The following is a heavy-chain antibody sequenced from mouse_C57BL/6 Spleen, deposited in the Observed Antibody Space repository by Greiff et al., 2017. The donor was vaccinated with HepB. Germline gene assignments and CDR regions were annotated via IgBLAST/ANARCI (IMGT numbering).Heavy chain of an antibody. J-gene: IGHJ4*01. Sequence: EVHLVESGGGLVKPGGSLKLSCAASGFTFSDYGMHWVRQAPEKGLEWVAYISSGSSTIYYADTVKGRFTISRDNAKNTLFLQMTSLRSEDTAMYYCARGDLGAMDYWGQGTSVTVSS. CDR1: GFTFSDYG. CDR3: ARGDLGAMDY. D-gene: IGHD4-1*01. CDR2: ISSGSSTI. V-gene: IGHV5-17*01.